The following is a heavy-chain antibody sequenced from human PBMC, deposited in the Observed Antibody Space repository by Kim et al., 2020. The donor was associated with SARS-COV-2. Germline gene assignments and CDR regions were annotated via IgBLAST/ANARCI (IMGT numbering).Heavy chain of an antibody. D-gene: IGHD3-9*01. J-gene: IGHJ4*02. Sequence: GGSLRLSCAASGFTFSNAWMSWVRQAPGKGLEWVGRIKSKTDGGTTDYAAPVKGRFTISRDDSKNTLYLQMNSLKTEDTAVYYCTTSADDILTGYLTDYWGQGTLVTVSS. CDR1: GFTFSNAW. CDR3: TTSADDILTGYLTDY. CDR2: IKSKTDGGTT. V-gene: IGHV3-15*01.